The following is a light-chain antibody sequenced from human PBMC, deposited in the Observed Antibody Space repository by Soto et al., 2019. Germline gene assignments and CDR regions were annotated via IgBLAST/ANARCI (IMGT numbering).Light chain of an antibody. J-gene: IGKJ2*01. CDR3: QQYDGSLPYT. CDR1: QTVRNSY. Sequence: EIVLTQSPGTLSLSPGERATLSCRASQTVRNSYLAWYQQKPGQAPRLLIYGVSARATGIPDRFSGSGSGTDFTLLISRLEPEDFAVFYCQQYDGSLPYTSGQGTKLAIK. V-gene: IGKV3-20*01. CDR2: GVS.